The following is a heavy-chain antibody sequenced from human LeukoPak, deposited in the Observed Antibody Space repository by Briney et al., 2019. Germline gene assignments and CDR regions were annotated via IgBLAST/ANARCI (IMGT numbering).Heavy chain of an antibody. Sequence: SETLSLTCTVSGGSISSYYWSRIRQPPGKGLEWIGYIYYSGSTNYNPSLKSRVTISVDTSKNQFSLKLSSVTAADTAVYYCARQEMGYSSSWYFDYWGQGTLVTVSS. CDR1: GGSISSYY. D-gene: IGHD6-13*01. J-gene: IGHJ4*02. V-gene: IGHV4-59*08. CDR2: IYYSGST. CDR3: ARQEMGYSSSWYFDY.